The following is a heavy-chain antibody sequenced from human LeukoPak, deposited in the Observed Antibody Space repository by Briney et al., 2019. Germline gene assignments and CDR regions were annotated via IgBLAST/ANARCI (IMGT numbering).Heavy chain of an antibody. V-gene: IGHV3-30*04. CDR2: TSYDGDDK. Sequence: GGSLRLSCAASGFTFSNYALHWVRQAPGKGLEWVALTSYDGDDKHYADSVKGRFTISRDNSANTLYLQLNSLRPEDTAVYYCARPSDQWLLLALDSWGQGTLVTVSS. D-gene: IGHD6-19*01. J-gene: IGHJ4*02. CDR3: ARPSDQWLLLALDS. CDR1: GFTFSNYA.